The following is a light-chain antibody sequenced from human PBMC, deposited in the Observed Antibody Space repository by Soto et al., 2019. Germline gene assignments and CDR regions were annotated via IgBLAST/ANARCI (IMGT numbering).Light chain of an antibody. CDR2: TAS. V-gene: IGKV1-39*01. Sequence: DIQMTQSPSSLSASVGDRVTITCRASQGISTFLNWYQQKPGKAPKLLIYTASSLQTGVPSRFSGSGSGTDFTLTISSLQPEDFATYFCHQSYSTPLTFGGGTKVEIK. CDR3: HQSYSTPLT. J-gene: IGKJ4*01. CDR1: QGISTF.